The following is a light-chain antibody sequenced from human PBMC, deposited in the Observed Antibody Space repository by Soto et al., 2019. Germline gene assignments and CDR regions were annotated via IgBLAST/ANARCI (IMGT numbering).Light chain of an antibody. Sequence: IQWAQSPSSLCASVGDRVTVACRASQGISSYLAWYQHKPGRAPKVLIYAASTLQSGVPSRFSGSGSGTDFTLTISSLQPEDFATYYCQQLNSYPLTFGGGTKWIS. J-gene: IGKJ4*01. V-gene: IGKV1-9*01. CDR3: QQLNSYPLT. CDR1: QGISSY. CDR2: AAS.